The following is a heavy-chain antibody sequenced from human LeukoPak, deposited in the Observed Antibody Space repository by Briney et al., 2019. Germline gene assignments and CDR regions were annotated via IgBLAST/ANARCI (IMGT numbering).Heavy chain of an antibody. CDR3: ARVGSASVWFGELLLRGPFDY. CDR2: INPSGGST. J-gene: IGHJ4*02. D-gene: IGHD3-10*01. V-gene: IGHV1-46*01. CDR1: GYTFTSYY. Sequence: VASVKVSCKSSGYTFTSYYMHWVRQAPGQGLEWMGIINPSGGSTSYAQKFQGRVTMTRDTSTSTVYMELSSLRSEDTDVYYCARVGSASVWFGELLLRGPFDYWGQGTLVTVSS.